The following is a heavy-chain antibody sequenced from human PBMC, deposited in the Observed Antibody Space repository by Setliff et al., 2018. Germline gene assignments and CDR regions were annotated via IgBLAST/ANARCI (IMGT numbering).Heavy chain of an antibody. Sequence: SETLSLTCAVAGDSISSGNWWSWVRQPPEKGLEWIGEINHSGNTNYNPSLKSRVTISVDTSKSQFSLKLSSVTAADMALYYCARNPDFLQYSFDLWGRGTLVTVSS. CDR3: ARNPDFLQYSFDL. CDR2: INHSGNT. D-gene: IGHD3-3*01. J-gene: IGHJ2*01. V-gene: IGHV4-4*02. CDR1: GDSISSGNW.